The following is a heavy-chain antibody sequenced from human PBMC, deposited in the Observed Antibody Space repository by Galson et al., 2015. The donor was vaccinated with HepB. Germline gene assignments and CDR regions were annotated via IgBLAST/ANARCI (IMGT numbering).Heavy chain of an antibody. CDR2: IYYSGST. D-gene: IGHD3-3*01. Sequence: SETLSLTCTVSGGSISSYYWSWIRQPPGKGLEWIGYIYYSGSTNYNPSLKSRVTISVDTSKNQFSLKLSSVTAADTAVYYCARSRGTIFGVVTNPADAFDIWGQGTMVTVSS. V-gene: IGHV4-59*01. J-gene: IGHJ3*02. CDR1: GGSISSYY. CDR3: ARSRGTIFGVVTNPADAFDI.